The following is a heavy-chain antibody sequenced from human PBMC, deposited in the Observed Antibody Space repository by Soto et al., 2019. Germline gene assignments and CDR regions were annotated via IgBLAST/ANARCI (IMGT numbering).Heavy chain of an antibody. J-gene: IGHJ4*02. V-gene: IGHV3-30-3*01. CDR1: GFSFSKYA. CDR2: ITYDAANE. Sequence: GGSLRLSCAASGFSFSKYAMHWVRQAPGKGLEWVAVITYDAANEYYADSVKGRFTISRDNSNNTLSLHMSSLRLADTAVYYCARKAVPDFWGQGTLVTVSS. D-gene: IGHD6-19*01. CDR3: ARKAVPDF.